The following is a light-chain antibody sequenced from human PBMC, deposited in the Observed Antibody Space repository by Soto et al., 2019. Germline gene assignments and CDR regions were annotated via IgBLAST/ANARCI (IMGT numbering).Light chain of an antibody. J-gene: IGKJ1*01. Sequence: EIVVTQSPGTLSLSPGDRVTLSCRASQSVSSCLFSWYQQRFGQATSLLIYAASSRAAGIPDRFSGSGSGTDFTLTISRLEPEDFAVYYCQQYGSSSWTFGQGTKVEIK. CDR1: QSVSSCL. V-gene: IGKV3-20*01. CDR2: AAS. CDR3: QQYGSSSWT.